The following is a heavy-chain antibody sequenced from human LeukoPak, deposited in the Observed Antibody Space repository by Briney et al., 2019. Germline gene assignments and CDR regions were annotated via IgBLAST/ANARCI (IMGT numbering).Heavy chain of an antibody. D-gene: IGHD6-13*01. Sequence: PGGSLRLSCAASGFTFSSYGMHWVRQAPGKGLEWVAVIWYDGSNKYYADSVKGRFTISRDNSKNTPYLQMNSLRAEDTAVYYCARVSRVFNYYYYGMDVWGQGTTVTVSS. V-gene: IGHV3-33*01. J-gene: IGHJ6*02. CDR2: IWYDGSNK. CDR3: ARVSRVFNYYYYGMDV. CDR1: GFTFSSYG.